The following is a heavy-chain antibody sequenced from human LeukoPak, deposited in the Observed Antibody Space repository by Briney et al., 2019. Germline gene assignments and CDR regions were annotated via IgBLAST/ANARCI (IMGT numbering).Heavy chain of an antibody. V-gene: IGHV3-23*01. Sequence: PGGSLRLTCAASGFTFSSYGMSWLRQAPGKGLEGLSAFSGSGGSPYYAVSVTGRFTISRDNAKNTMYLQMNSLRAEDTAVYYCAKVRSGWPDAFDIWGQGTMVTVSS. CDR1: GFTFSSYG. D-gene: IGHD6-19*01. CDR2: FSGSGGSP. CDR3: AKVRSGWPDAFDI. J-gene: IGHJ3*02.